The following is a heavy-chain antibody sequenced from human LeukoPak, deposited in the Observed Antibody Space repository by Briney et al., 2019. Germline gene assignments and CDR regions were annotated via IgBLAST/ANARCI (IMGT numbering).Heavy chain of an antibody. D-gene: IGHD6-19*01. V-gene: IGHV1-2*02. J-gene: IGHJ4*02. CDR3: ARDRRSNSGWSVGGPDY. CDR1: GYAFTGYY. Sequence: ASVKVSCKASGYAFTGYYVHWVRQAPGQGLEWMEGINPNSGGTNYGQKFQGSVNLNRDTSISTAYMELRRLYSDDTAVYYCARDRRSNSGWSVGGPDYWGQGTLVTVSS. CDR2: INPNSGGT.